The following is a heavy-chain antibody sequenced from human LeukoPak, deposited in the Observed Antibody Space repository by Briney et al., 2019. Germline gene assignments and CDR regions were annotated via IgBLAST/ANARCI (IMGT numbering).Heavy chain of an antibody. V-gene: IGHV1-18*01. J-gene: IGHJ4*02. D-gene: IGHD3-10*01. Sequence: ASVKVSCKASGYTFTSYGISWVRQAPGQGLEWMGWISAYNGNTNYAQKFQGRVTITADKSTSTAYMELSSLRSEDTAVYYCARVGESVAHWNYWGQGTLVTVSS. CDR2: ISAYNGNT. CDR3: ARVGESVAHWNY. CDR1: GYTFTSYG.